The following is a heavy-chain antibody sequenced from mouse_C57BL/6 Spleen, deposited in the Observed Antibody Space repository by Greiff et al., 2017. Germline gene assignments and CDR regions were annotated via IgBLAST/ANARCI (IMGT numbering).Heavy chain of an antibody. Sequence: EVQGVESGGGLVKPGGSLKLSCAASGFTFSSYAMSWVRQTPEKRLEWVATISDGGSYTYYPDNVKGRFTISKDNAKNNLSLQMSHLKSEDTAMYCCARGEVGYYFDYWGQGTTLTVSS. CDR1: GFTFSSYA. CDR2: ISDGGSYT. V-gene: IGHV5-4*01. J-gene: IGHJ2*01. D-gene: IGHD3-1*01. CDR3: ARGEVGYYFDY.